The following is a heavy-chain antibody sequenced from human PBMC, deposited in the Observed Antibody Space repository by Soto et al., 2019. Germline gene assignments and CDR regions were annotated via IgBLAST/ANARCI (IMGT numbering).Heavy chain of an antibody. CDR3: GKDPYCSSTRCYGLGNYVSLV. CDR2: ISYDGSNK. D-gene: IGHD2-2*01. V-gene: IGHV3-30*18. CDR1: GFTFSNYA. Sequence: QVQVVESGGGVVQPGRSLRLSCAASGFTFSNYAMHWVRQAPGKGLEWVAVISYDGSNKVYGDSVKGRFTISRDNSKNTLYLQMSRLRAEDSAVYFCGKDPYCSSTRCYGLGNYVSLVWGRGPLVTVSS. J-gene: IGHJ4*02.